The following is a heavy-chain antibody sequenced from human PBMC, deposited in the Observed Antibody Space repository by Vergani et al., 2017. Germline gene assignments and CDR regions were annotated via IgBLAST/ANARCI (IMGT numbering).Heavy chain of an antibody. CDR2: IIPILGTA. V-gene: IGHV1-69*11. J-gene: IGHJ4*02. D-gene: IGHD3-10*01. CDR1: GGTFSSYA. CDR3: ASTTYYYGSGSYIGCDY. Sequence: QVQLVQSGAEVKKPGASVKVSCKASGGTFSSYAISWVRQAPGQGLEWMGRIIPILGTANYAQKFQGRVTITADESTSTAYMELSSLRSEDTAVYYCASTTYYYGSGSYIGCDYWGQGTLVTVSS.